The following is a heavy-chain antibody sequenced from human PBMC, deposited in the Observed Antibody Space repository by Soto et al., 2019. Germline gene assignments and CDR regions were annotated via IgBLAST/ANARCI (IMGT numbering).Heavy chain of an antibody. CDR3: ARGEGSIYSYYDFWSGYYNPPLSDY. J-gene: IGHJ4*02. CDR1: GFTFSSYA. Sequence: GGSLRLSCAASGFTFSSYAMHWVRQAPGKGLEWVAVISYDGSNKYYADSVKGRFTISRDNSKNTLYLQMNSLRAEDTAVYYCARGEGSIYSYYDFWSGYYNPPLSDYWGQGTLVTVSS. CDR2: ISYDGSNK. V-gene: IGHV3-30-3*01. D-gene: IGHD3-3*01.